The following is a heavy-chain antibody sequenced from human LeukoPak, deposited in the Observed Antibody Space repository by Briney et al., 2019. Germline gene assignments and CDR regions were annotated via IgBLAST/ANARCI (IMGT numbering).Heavy chain of an antibody. V-gene: IGHV1-2*02. D-gene: IGHD1-1*01. CDR2: INPNSGDT. J-gene: IGHJ4*02. Sequence: ASVKVFCQASGYTFTDYYIHWVRQAPGQGLEWMGWINPNSGDTNYAQKFQGRVTMTRDTSISIAYMELSRLRSDDTAVYYCARNEGGANYYFDYWGQGTLVTVSS. CDR3: ARNEGGANYYFDY. CDR1: GYTFTDYY.